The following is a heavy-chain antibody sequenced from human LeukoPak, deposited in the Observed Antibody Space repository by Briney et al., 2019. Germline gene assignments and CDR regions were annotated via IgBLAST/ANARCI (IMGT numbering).Heavy chain of an antibody. J-gene: IGHJ3*02. Sequence: ASVKVSCKAFGYTFTSNYMHWVRQAPGQGPEWMGVISPSGGSTTYAQKFQGRVTLTRDMSTSTDYLELSSLRSEDTAVYYCARDSPYGGNSDYAFDIWGQGTMVTVSS. D-gene: IGHD4-23*01. CDR3: ARDSPYGGNSDYAFDI. V-gene: IGHV1-46*01. CDR2: ISPSGGST. CDR1: GYTFTSNY.